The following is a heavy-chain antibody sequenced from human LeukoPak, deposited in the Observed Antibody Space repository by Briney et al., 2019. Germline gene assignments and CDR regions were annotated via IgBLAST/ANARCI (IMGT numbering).Heavy chain of an antibody. J-gene: IGHJ4*02. D-gene: IGHD2-2*01. CDR1: GGTFSSYA. CDR3: ATCGYCSSTSCSPLGDY. CDR2: IIPIFGTA. V-gene: IGHV1-69*01. Sequence: SVKVSCKASGGTFSSYAISWVRQAPGQGLEWMGGIIPIFGTANYAQKFQGRVTITADESTSTAYMELSSLRSEDTAVYYCATCGYCSSTSCSPLGDYWGQGTLVTVSS.